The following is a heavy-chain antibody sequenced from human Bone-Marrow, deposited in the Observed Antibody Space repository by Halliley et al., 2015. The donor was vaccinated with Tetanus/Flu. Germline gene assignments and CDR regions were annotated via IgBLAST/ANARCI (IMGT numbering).Heavy chain of an antibody. Sequence: SLRLSCAASGFTFSRHWMSWVGQAPGKGLQWVANINQDGSQKYYVDSVKGRFTISRDNAKNLLYLQMNSLRADDTAVYYCVRDFHGDSPHFNSWGQGTLVTVSS. CDR3: VRDFHGDSPHFNS. CDR1: GFTFSRHW. D-gene: IGHD4-4*01. J-gene: IGHJ4*02. CDR2: INQDGSQK. V-gene: IGHV3-7*01.